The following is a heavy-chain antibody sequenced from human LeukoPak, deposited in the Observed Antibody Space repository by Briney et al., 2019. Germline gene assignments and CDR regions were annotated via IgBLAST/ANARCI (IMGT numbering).Heavy chain of an antibody. Sequence: PSETLSLTCTVSGGSISSYYWSWIRQPPGKGLEWIGYIYYSGSTNYNPSLKSRVTISVDTSKNQFSLKLSSVTAADTAVYYCAISGRVTIFGVAPIMDVWGQGTTVTVSS. CDR1: GGSISSYY. V-gene: IGHV4-59*01. CDR3: AISGRVTIFGVAPIMDV. J-gene: IGHJ6*02. CDR2: IYYSGST. D-gene: IGHD3-3*01.